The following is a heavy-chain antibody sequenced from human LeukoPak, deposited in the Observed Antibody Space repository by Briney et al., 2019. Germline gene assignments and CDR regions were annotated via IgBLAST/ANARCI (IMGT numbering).Heavy chain of an antibody. D-gene: IGHD4-23*01. CDR2: ISGDSDYT. V-gene: IGHV3-23*01. CDR1: GFTFSSFA. CDR3: TKGPYLTTVASFFDP. Sequence: PGGSLRLSCAAPGFTFSSFAMSWVRQAPGKGLQWVSSISGDSDYTYHADSVKGRFTISRDNSKNTMYLQMTSLRPDDTALYYCTKGPYLTTVASFFDPWGQGTLVTVSS. J-gene: IGHJ5*02.